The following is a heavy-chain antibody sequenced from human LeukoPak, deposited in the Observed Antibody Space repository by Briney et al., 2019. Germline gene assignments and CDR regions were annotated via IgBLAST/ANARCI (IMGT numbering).Heavy chain of an antibody. J-gene: IGHJ4*02. CDR2: IYTSGST. CDR3: AREGVAAFGDYEY. V-gene: IGHV4-4*07. CDR1: GGSISSYY. D-gene: IGHD4-17*01. Sequence: SETLSLTCTVSGGSISSYYWSWIRQPAGKGLEWIGHIYTSGSTNYNPSLKSRVTISVDTSKNQFSLRLTSVTAADTALYYCAREGVAAFGDYEYWGQGTLVTVSS.